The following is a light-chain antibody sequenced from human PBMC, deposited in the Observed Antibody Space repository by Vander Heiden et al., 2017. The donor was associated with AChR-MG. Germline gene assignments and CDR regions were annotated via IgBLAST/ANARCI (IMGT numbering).Light chain of an antibody. CDR1: QSLSGL. J-gene: IGKJ1*01. V-gene: IGKV1-5*03. Sequence: DIQMTQPPSTLPASVGDRVTITCRASQSLSGLLAWYQQKPGKAPRLLIYKASSLERGVPSRFSGSGSGTEFTLTISSLQADDFATYSCQQYNNHPWTFGQGTKVEVK. CDR3: QQYNNHPWT. CDR2: KAS.